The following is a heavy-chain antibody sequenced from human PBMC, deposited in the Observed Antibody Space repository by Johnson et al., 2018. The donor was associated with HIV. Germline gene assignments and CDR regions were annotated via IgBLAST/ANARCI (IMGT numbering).Heavy chain of an antibody. CDR3: AVLCSGCADAFDM. Sequence: QVQLVESGGGVVQPGGSLRLSCVASGFTLSSYGMHWVRQAPGKGLEWVSFIRYDGSNKYYADSVKGRFTISRDISKNTLYLQMNSLRAEDTAVYYCAVLCSGCADAFDMWGQGTMVTVS. CDR1: GFTLSSYG. V-gene: IGHV3-30*02. J-gene: IGHJ3*02. D-gene: IGHD3-16*01. CDR2: IRYDGSNK.